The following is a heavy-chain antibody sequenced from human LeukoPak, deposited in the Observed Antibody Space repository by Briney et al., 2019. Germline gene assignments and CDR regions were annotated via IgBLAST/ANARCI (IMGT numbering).Heavy chain of an antibody. V-gene: IGHV3-7*01. CDR2: IKQDGSAK. J-gene: IGHJ4*02. CDR3: ARGSTAAANFDY. D-gene: IGHD2-2*01. CDR1: GFTFSSFW. Sequence: GGSLRLSCAASGFTFSSFWMSWVRQAPGKGLEWVGNIKQDGSAKDYVDSVKGRFTISRDNAKNSLYLKKNSLRAEDTAVYYCARGSTAAANFDYWGQGTLVTVSS.